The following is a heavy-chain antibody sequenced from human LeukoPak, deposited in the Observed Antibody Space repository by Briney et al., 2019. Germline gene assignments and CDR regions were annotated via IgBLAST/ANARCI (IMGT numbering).Heavy chain of an antibody. J-gene: IGHJ3*02. D-gene: IGHD4-17*01. V-gene: IGHV4-59*08. Sequence: SETLSLTCTVSGGSLSSYYWSWVRQPPGKGLEWIGYIYYSGSTNSNPSLKSRVTISLDTSKNQFSLKLSSVTAADTAVYYCARRDHYGVKAFDIWGLGTMVTVSS. CDR1: GGSLSSYY. CDR2: IYYSGST. CDR3: ARRDHYGVKAFDI.